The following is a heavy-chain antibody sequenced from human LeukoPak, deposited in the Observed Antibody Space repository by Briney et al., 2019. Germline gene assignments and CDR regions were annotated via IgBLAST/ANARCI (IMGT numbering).Heavy chain of an antibody. J-gene: IGHJ4*02. CDR3: ARNEYYYDSSGYWGPDY. CDR2: IIPILGIA. V-gene: IGHV1-69*04. D-gene: IGHD3-22*01. Sequence: GASVKVSCKASGGTFSSYAISWVRQAPGQGLEWMGRIIPILGIANYAQKFQGRVTITADKSTSTAYMELSSLRSEDTAVYYCARNEYYYDSSGYWGPDYWGQGALVTVSS. CDR1: GGTFSSYA.